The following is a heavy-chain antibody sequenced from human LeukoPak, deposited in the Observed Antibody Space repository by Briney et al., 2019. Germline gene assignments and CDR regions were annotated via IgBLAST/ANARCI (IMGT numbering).Heavy chain of an antibody. Sequence: SETLSLTRSVSGGSITSSSYYWACIRQPPGKVLEYIGDIDYTGTTNYNPSLKTPVSISRDTSKNQVYLRLTSATAGDTAVYYCARRQYATSPVDPWGQGTLVTVSS. CDR3: ARRQYATSPVDP. J-gene: IGHJ5*02. CDR2: IDYTGTT. V-gene: IGHV4-39*07. D-gene: IGHD2-2*01. CDR1: GGSITSSSYY.